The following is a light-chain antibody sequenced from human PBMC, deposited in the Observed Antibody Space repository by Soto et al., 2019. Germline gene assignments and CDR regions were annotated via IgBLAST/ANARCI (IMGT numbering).Light chain of an antibody. CDR3: SSYRSSSTPCV. J-gene: IGLJ1*01. CDR1: SSDVGAYNY. CDR2: DVN. Sequence: QSVLTQPASVSGSPGQSITISCTGTSSDVGAYNYVSWCQQHPGKAPKLMIYDVNNRPSGVSNRFSGSKSGNTASLTISGLQAEDEADYYCSSYRSSSTPCVFGTGTKVTVL. V-gene: IGLV2-14*01.